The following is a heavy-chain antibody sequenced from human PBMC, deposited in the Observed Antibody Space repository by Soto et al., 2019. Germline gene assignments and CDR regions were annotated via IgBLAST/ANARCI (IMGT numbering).Heavy chain of an antibody. CDR3: AKTWGSSCYSGIDL. Sequence: GGSLRLSCAASGFTFSNFAMSWVRQAPGKGLEWVSVICGSDGTTHYTDSVQGRFTISRDNSKNALYLQMNSLRAEDTALYYCAKTWGSSCYSGIDLWGQGTLVTVSS. V-gene: IGHV3-23*01. D-gene: IGHD6-13*01. CDR2: ICGSDGTT. J-gene: IGHJ5*02. CDR1: GFTFSNFA.